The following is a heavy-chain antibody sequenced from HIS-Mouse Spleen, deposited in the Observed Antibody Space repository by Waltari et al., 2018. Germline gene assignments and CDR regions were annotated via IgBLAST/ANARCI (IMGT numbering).Heavy chain of an antibody. CDR1: GGSISSSRYY. CDR2: IDYSGRT. CDR3: AREIPYSSSWYDWYFDL. V-gene: IGHV4-39*07. J-gene: IGHJ2*01. D-gene: IGHD6-13*01. Sequence: QLQLQESGPGLVKPSETLSLTCTVPGGSISSSRYYWGWNRQPPGKGPEWIGSIDYSGRTYYNPSLKSRVTISVDTSKNQFSLKLSSVTAADTAVYYCAREIPYSSSWYDWYFDLWGRGTLVTVSS.